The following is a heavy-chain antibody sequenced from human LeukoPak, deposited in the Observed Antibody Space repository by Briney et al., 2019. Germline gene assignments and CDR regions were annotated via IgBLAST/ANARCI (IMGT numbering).Heavy chain of an antibody. V-gene: IGHV4-61*01. CDR3: ARSGEVRGANNYYYYMDV. Sequence: PSETLSLTCTVSSGSISTSNYYWSWIRQPPGKGLEWIGYIYYSGSTNYNPSLKSRVTISVDTSKNQFSLKLSSVTAADTAVYYCARSGEVRGANNYYYYMDVWGKGTTVTISS. D-gene: IGHD3-10*01. J-gene: IGHJ6*03. CDR1: SGSISTSNYY. CDR2: IYYSGST.